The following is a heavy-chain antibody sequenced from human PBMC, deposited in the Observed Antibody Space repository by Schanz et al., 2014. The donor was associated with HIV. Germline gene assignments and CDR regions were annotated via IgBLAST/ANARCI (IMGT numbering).Heavy chain of an antibody. Sequence: EVQLLESGGGLVQPGGSLRLSCAASGFLFSSYGMSWVRQAPGKGLEWVSAMSGSGDKTFYADSVKGRFTISRDNSKNTLYLEMNSLRAEDTAVYYCARDWRPNYDFWSGSIGVIGMDVWGQGTTVTVSS. CDR1: GFLFSSYG. CDR3: ARDWRPNYDFWSGSIGVIGMDV. CDR2: MSGSGDKT. V-gene: IGHV3-23*01. J-gene: IGHJ6*02. D-gene: IGHD3-3*01.